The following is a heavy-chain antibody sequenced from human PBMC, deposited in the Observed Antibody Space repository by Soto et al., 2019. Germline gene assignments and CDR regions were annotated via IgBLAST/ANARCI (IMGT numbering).Heavy chain of an antibody. D-gene: IGHD3-3*01. Sequence: SVKVSCKASGGTFSSYAISWVRQAPGQGLEWMGGIIPIFGTANYAQKFQGRVTITADESASTAYMELSSLRSEDTAVYYCARVSYDFWSGYNPSYYYGMDVWGQGTTVTVSS. J-gene: IGHJ6*02. CDR2: IIPIFGTA. V-gene: IGHV1-69*13. CDR3: ARVSYDFWSGYNPSYYYGMDV. CDR1: GGTFSSYA.